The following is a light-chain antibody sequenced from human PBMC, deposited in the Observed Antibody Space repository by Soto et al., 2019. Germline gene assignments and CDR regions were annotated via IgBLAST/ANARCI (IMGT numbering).Light chain of an antibody. CDR1: SSDVGSYDY. V-gene: IGLV2-14*04. CDR2: DVS. Sequence: GSARRGLPIFYNSTSSDVGSYDYVSWYQQDPRKAPKLMIYDVSNRPSGVSNRFSGSNSGNTAALTISGLQAEDEADYYCSSYTTYITPVFVTGTKVTVL. J-gene: IGLJ1*01. CDR3: SSYTTYITPV.